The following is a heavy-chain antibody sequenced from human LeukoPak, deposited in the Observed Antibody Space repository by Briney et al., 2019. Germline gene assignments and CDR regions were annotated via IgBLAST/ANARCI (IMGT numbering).Heavy chain of an antibody. D-gene: IGHD6-19*01. CDR1: GGSISSYY. CDR3: ARSILSPLYSSGWYGYYFDY. Sequence: SETLSLTCTVSGGSISSYYWSWIRQPPGKGLEWIGYIYYSGSTNYNPSLKSRVTISVDTSKNQFSLKLSSVTAADTAVYYCARSILSPLYSSGWYGYYFDYWGQGTLVTVSS. V-gene: IGHV4-59*01. J-gene: IGHJ4*02. CDR2: IYYSGST.